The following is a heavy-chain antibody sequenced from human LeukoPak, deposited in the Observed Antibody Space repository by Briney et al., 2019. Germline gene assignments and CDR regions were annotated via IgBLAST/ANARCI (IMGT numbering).Heavy chain of an antibody. D-gene: IGHD2-2*01. V-gene: IGHV4-34*01. CDR1: GGSFSGYY. CDR2: INHSGST. Sequence: SETLSLTCAVSGGSFSGYYWSWIRQPPGKGLEWIGEINHSGSTNYNPSLKSRVTISVDTSKNQFSLKLSSVTAADTAVYYCARYCSSTSCYATFDYWGQGTLVTVSS. J-gene: IGHJ4*02. CDR3: ARYCSSTSCYATFDY.